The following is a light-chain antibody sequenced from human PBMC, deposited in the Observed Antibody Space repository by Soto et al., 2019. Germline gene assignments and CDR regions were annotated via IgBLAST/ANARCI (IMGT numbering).Light chain of an antibody. CDR3: AAWDDSLNGRV. CDR1: SSNIGSET. Sequence: QSVLTQPPSVSGTPGQRVTISCSGSSSNIGSETVNWYQQFPGTAPKLLIYLNDQRPSGVPDRFSGSKSGTSASLAISGLQSEDEADYYCAAWDDSLNGRVFGGGTQVTVL. CDR2: LND. V-gene: IGLV1-44*01. J-gene: IGLJ3*02.